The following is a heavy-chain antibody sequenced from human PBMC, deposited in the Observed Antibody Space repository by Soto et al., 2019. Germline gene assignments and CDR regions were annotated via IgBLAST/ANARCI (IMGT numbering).Heavy chain of an antibody. Sequence: GESLKISCQGSVYSFTSCWIGSVRQMPVKVLALMWIIYPGDSDTRYSPSFQGQVTISADKSISTAYLQWSSLKASDTAMYYCARRKRITGTTLYYGMDVWGQGTTVTVS. CDR1: VYSFTSCW. J-gene: IGHJ6*02. CDR3: ARRKRITGTTLYYGMDV. CDR2: IYPGDSDT. V-gene: IGHV5-51*01. D-gene: IGHD1-7*01.